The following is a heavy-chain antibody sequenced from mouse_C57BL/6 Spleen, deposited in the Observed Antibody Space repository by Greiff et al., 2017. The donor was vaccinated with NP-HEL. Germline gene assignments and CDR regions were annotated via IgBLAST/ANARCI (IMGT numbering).Heavy chain of an antibody. J-gene: IGHJ1*03. CDR3: TRGDYYYGSSMYFDV. D-gene: IGHD1-1*01. V-gene: IGHV1-15*01. CDR1: GYTFTDYE. CDR2: IDPETGGT. Sequence: QVQLQQSGAELVRPGASVTLSCKASGYTFTDYEMHWVKQTPVHGLEWIGAIDPETGGTAYNQKFKGKAILTADKSSSTAYMELRSLTSEDSAVYYCTRGDYYYGSSMYFDVWGTGTTVTVSS.